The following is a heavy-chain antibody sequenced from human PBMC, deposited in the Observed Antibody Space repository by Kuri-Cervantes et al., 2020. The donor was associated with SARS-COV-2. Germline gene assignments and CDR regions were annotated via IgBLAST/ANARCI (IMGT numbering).Heavy chain of an antibody. CDR2: ISGSGGSI. J-gene: IGHJ4*02. CDR1: GFTFTTYA. CDR3: ARVVGIRGYFDY. V-gene: IGHV3-23*01. Sequence: GESLKISCAASGFTFTTYAMGWVRQAPRKGLEWVSGISGSGGSIYYADSVKGRCAISRDNSKNTLYLQMNSLRAEDTAVYYCARVVGIRGYFDYWGQGTLVTVSS. D-gene: IGHD3-10*01.